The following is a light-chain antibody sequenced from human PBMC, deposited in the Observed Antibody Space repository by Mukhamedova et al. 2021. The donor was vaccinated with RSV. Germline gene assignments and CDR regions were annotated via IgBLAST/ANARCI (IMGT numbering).Light chain of an antibody. CDR3: QQASSFPPT. J-gene: IGKJ4*01. V-gene: IGKV1-12*01. CDR2: ATS. Sequence: WYQRRVHGKAPKLLIYATSSLQSGVPSRFSGSGSGTDFTLTISNLQPEDLATYFCQQASSFPPTFGGGTKVEIK.